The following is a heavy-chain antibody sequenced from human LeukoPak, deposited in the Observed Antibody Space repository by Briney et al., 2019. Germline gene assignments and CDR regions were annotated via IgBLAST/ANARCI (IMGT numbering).Heavy chain of an antibody. CDR1: GFTFSDYY. Sequence: GGSLRLSCAASGFTFSDYYMSWIRQAPGKGLEWVSYISSSGSTIYYADSVKGRFTISRDNSKNTLYLQMNSLRAEDTAVYYCAKDPDCTSGICYTFFDYWGEGTLVTVSS. CDR2: ISSSGSTI. V-gene: IGHV3-11*01. D-gene: IGHD2-8*01. CDR3: AKDPDCTSGICYTFFDY. J-gene: IGHJ4*02.